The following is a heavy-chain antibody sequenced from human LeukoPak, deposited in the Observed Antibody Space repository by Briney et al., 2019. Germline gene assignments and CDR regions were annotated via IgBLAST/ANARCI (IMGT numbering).Heavy chain of an antibody. CDR3: ARTPIYYYDNSGYYN. CDR1: GGSISSNSYY. J-gene: IGHJ4*02. CDR2: IYYSGST. D-gene: IGHD3-22*01. V-gene: IGHV4-39*07. Sequence: SETLSLTCTVSGGSISSNSYYWGWIRQPPGKGLEWFGSIYYSGSTYYNPSLKSRVTISVDTSKNQFSLKLSSVTAADTAVYYCARTPIYYYDNSGYYNWGQGTLVTVSS.